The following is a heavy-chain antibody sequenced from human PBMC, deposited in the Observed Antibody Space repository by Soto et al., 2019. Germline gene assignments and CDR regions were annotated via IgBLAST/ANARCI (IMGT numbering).Heavy chain of an antibody. D-gene: IGHD6-13*01. CDR1: GFTFSSYG. CDR3: AREGPFSSSWYASSWFDP. V-gene: IGHV3-33*01. J-gene: IGHJ5*02. CDR2: IWYDGSTK. Sequence: QLVESGGGVVQPGRSLRLSCAASGFTFSSYGMHWVRQAPGKGLEWVAVIWYDGSTKYYADSVKGRFTISRDNSKNTGYLRMNSLRAEDTAVYYCAREGPFSSSWYASSWFDPWGQGTLVTVSS.